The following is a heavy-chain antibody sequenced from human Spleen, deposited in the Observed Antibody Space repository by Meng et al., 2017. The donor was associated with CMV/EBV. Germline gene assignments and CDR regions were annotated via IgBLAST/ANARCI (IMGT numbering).Heavy chain of an antibody. Sequence: ASVKVSCKASGYTFTSYDINWVRQATGQGLEWMGWMNPNSGNTGYAQKFQGRVTMTRNTSISTAYMELSSLRSEDTAVYYCARVRPPYGDYGGWFDPWGQGALVTVSS. J-gene: IGHJ5*02. CDR1: GYTFTSYD. V-gene: IGHV1-8*01. CDR3: ARVRPPYGDYGGWFDP. D-gene: IGHD4-17*01. CDR2: MNPNSGNT.